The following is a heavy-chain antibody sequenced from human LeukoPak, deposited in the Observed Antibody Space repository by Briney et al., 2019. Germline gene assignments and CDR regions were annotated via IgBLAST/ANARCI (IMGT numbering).Heavy chain of an antibody. V-gene: IGHV4-4*07. Sequence: SETLSLTCTVSGVSISSYYWSWIRRPPGKGLEWIGRIYTSGSTNYNPSLKSRVTMSVDTSKNQFSLKLSSVTAADTAVYYCAREGHCSSTSCYGTNFSLDYWGQGTLVTVSS. J-gene: IGHJ4*02. CDR1: GVSISSYY. CDR2: IYTSGST. CDR3: AREGHCSSTSCYGTNFSLDY. D-gene: IGHD2-2*01.